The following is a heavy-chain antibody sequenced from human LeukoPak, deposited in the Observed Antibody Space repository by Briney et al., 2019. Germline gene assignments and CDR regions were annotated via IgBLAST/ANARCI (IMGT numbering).Heavy chain of an antibody. CDR1: GFIFSDSG. CDR3: ARGGGTRQYYFDY. D-gene: IGHD1-1*01. CDR2: TRFDGSIK. J-gene: IGHJ4*02. V-gene: IGHV3-33*01. Sequence: PGRSLRLSCAVSGFIFSDSGFHWVRQAPGKGLKWVAVTRFDGSIKQYADSVKGRFTISRDDSKNTLYLQMNSLKSEDAAVYYCARGGGTRQYYFDYWGRGTLVTVSS.